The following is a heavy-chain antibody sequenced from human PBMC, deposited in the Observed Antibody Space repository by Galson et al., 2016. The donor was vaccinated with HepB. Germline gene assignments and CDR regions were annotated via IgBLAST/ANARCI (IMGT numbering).Heavy chain of an antibody. CDR2: IYKSGST. CDR3: ARGVTGTPYFDF. CDR1: GGSISSYL. D-gene: IGHD2-21*02. V-gene: IGHV4-59*01. Sequence: SETLSLTCTISGGSISSYLWSWIRQTPGKGLEWIGCIYKSGSTNYSPSLNSRVTLSVDTSKNQFSLKLGSVTAADTAVYYCARGVTGTPYFDFWGQGALVTVSS. J-gene: IGHJ4*02.